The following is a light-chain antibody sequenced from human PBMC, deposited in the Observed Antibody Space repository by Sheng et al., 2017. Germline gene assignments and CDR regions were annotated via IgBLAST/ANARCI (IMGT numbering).Light chain of an antibody. CDR3: QAWDSNFAL. CDR2: KDS. J-gene: IGLJ2*01. CDR1: KLGDNF. V-gene: IGLV3-1*01. Sequence: SYELTQPTSVSVSPGQTASITCFGDKLGDNFASWFQQKPGQSPVLVIYKDSRRPSGIPERFSGSTSGNTATLTISETQVLDEADYFCQAWDSNFALFGGGDQADRP.